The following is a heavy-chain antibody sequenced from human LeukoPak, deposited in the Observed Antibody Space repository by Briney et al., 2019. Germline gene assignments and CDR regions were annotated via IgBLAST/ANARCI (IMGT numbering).Heavy chain of an antibody. D-gene: IGHD1-26*01. J-gene: IGHJ4*02. V-gene: IGHV3-74*01. CDR1: GFIFSDYW. Sequence: GGSLRLSCTASGFIFSDYWMHWVRQAPGKGLVWVSRISPDGSSTNYADSVKGRFTISRNTAKNTLYLQLKSLRVEDTAVYYWARGGSSKRNSMASWGRGTLVPVSS. CDR3: ARGGSSKRNSMAS. CDR2: ISPDGSST.